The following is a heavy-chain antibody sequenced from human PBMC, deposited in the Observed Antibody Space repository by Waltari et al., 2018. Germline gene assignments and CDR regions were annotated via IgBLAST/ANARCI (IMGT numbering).Heavy chain of an antibody. CDR1: GFTFSSYD. CDR3: ARDGGSGSYDY. V-gene: IGHV3-13*01. J-gene: IGHJ4*02. CDR2: IGTAGDT. Sequence: EVQLVESGGGLVQPGGSLRLSCAASGFTFSSYDMHWVRQATGKGLEWVSAIGTAGDTYYPGSVKSRFTISRENAKNSLYLQMNSLRAGDTAVYYCARDGGSGSYDYWGQGTLVTVSS. D-gene: IGHD1-26*01.